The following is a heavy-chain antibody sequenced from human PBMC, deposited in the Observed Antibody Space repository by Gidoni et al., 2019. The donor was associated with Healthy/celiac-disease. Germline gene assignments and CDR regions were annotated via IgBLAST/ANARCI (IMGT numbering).Heavy chain of an antibody. D-gene: IGHD3-22*01. J-gene: IGHJ4*02. V-gene: IGHV3-9*01. CDR2: ISWNSGSI. CDR1: GFTFDDYA. Sequence: EVQLVESGGGLVQPGRSLRLSCAASGFTFDDYAMQWVRQAPGKGLEGVSGISWNSGSIGYADSVKGRFTISRDNAKNSLYLQMNSLRAEDTALYYCAKARLYDSSGYYDYWGQGTLVTVSS. CDR3: AKARLYDSSGYYDY.